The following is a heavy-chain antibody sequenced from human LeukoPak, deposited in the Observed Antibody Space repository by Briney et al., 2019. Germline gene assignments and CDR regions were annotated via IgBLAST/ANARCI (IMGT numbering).Heavy chain of an antibody. CDR3: ARDRDYYDSSGYYRGKTTYYYYGMDV. D-gene: IGHD3-22*01. CDR1: GGSISSGGYS. V-gene: IGHV4-31*03. Sequence: SETLSLTCTVSGGSISSGGYSWSWIRQHPGKGLEWIGYIYYSGSTYYNPSLKSRVTISVDTSKNQFSLKLSSVTAADTAVYYCARDRDYYDSSGYYRGKTTYYYYGMDVWGQGTTVTVSS. CDR2: IYYSGST. J-gene: IGHJ6*02.